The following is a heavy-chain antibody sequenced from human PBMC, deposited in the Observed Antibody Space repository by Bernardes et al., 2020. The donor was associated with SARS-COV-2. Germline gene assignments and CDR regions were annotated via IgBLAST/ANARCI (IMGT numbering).Heavy chain of an antibody. CDR1: GVSLSTYW. Sequence: GGSLRLSRAASGVSLSTYWMSWVRQTPGKGLEWVSRINEDGTITDYADSVKGRFTISRDNAKNTLFLHMNSLRAEDTAVYYCARDVVGKEDFWGPGTLVTVSS. CDR3: ARDVVGKEDF. D-gene: IGHD2-15*01. CDR2: INEDGTIT. V-gene: IGHV3-74*01. J-gene: IGHJ4*02.